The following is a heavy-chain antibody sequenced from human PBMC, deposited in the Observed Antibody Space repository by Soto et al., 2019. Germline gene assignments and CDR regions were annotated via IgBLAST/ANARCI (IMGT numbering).Heavy chain of an antibody. CDR3: ARDLGALCGGDCDGMDV. CDR2: ISYDGSNK. Sequence: QVQLVESGGGVVQPGRSLRLSCAASGFTFSSYAMHWVRQAPGKGLEWVAVISYDGSNKYYADSVKGRFTISRDNSNNTLYLQMNSMRAEDTAVYYCARDLGALCGGDCDGMDVWGQGTTVTVS. V-gene: IGHV3-30-3*01. J-gene: IGHJ6*02. CDR1: GFTFSSYA. D-gene: IGHD2-21*02.